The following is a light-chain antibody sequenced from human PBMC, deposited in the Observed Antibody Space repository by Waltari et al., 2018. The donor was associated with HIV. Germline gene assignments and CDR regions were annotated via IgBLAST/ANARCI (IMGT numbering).Light chain of an antibody. V-gene: IGKV3-11*01. CDR2: DAS. J-gene: IGKJ5*01. CDR3: QQRSNWAPT. CDR1: QSVSSY. Sequence: EIVLTQFPATLSLSPGERATLSCRASQSVSSYLAWYQQKPGQAPRLLIYDASNRAAGIPARFSGSESGTDFTLTISSLETEDFEVYYCQQRSNWAPTFGQGTRLDIK.